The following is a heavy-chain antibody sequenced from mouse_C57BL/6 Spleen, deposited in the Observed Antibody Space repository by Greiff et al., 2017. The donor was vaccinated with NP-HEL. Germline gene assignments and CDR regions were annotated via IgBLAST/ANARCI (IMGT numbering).Heavy chain of an antibody. J-gene: IGHJ2*01. V-gene: IGHV5-9*01. CDR3: ARLGGREYFDY. CDR2: ISGGGGNT. CDR1: GFTFSSYT. Sequence: DVKLVESGGGLVKPGGSLKLSCAASGFTFSSYTMSWVRQTPGKRLEWVATISGGGGNTYYPDSVKGRFTISRDNAKNTLYLQMSSLRSEDTALYYCARLGGREYFDYWGQGTTLTVSS.